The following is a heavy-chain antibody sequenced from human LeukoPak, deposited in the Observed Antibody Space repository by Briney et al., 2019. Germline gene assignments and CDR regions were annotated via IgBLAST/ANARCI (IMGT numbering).Heavy chain of an antibody. Sequence: PGGSLRLSCAASGFTFSSYEMNWVRQAPGKGLEWVPVIWYDGSNKYYADSVKGRFTISRDNSKNTLYLQMNSLRAEDTAVYYCAKDPYSSGWYPFDYWGQGTLVTVSS. CDR3: AKDPYSSGWYPFDY. CDR2: IWYDGSNK. D-gene: IGHD6-19*01. J-gene: IGHJ4*02. V-gene: IGHV3-33*06. CDR1: GFTFSSYE.